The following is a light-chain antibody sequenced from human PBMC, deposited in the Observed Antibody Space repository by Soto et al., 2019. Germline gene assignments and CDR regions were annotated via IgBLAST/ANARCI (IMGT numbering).Light chain of an antibody. CDR1: QSVSNC. CDR3: QQYSRSPQT. Sequence: EIVLTQSPATLSLSPGERATLSCRASQSVSNCLGWYHQKPGQAPSPLIYAASSRATDIPRWCSGGGGGTDFTLTSSRLDPDDFVVYYWQQYSRSPQTFGQGTKVDNK. CDR2: AAS. V-gene: IGKV3-11*01. J-gene: IGKJ1*01.